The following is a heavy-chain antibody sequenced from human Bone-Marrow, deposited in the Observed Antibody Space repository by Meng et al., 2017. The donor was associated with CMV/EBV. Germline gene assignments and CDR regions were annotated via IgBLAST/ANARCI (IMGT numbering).Heavy chain of an antibody. J-gene: IGHJ3*02. Sequence: ASVKVSCKASGYTFGHYGISWVRQAPGQGLEWMGWISGYNGNTHYAQKFQGRVTMTRDTSISTAYMELSRLRSDDTAVYYCARDRDAFDIWGQGTMVTVSS. CDR2: ISGYNGNT. CDR1: GYTFGHYG. CDR3: ARDRDAFDI. V-gene: IGHV1-18*01.